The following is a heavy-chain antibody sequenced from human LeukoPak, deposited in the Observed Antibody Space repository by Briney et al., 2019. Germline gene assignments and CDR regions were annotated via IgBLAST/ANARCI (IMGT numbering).Heavy chain of an antibody. CDR3: ARPPMYSSGWYWFDP. J-gene: IGHJ5*02. D-gene: IGHD6-19*01. CDR2: ISAFNGNT. Sequence: GASVKVSCRASGYTFTSYGISWVRQAPGQGLEWMGWISAFNGNTNYAQKLQGRVTVTTDTSTSTAYMELRSLRSDDTAVYYCARPPMYSSGWYWFDPWGQGTLVTVSS. V-gene: IGHV1-18*01. CDR1: GYTFTSYG.